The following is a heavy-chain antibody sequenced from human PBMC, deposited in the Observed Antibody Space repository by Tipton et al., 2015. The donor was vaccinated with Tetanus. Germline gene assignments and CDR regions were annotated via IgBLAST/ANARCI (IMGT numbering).Heavy chain of an antibody. J-gene: IGHJ4*02. CDR1: GGSIRSSNW. D-gene: IGHD3-3*01. Sequence: SLRLSCAVSGGSIRSSNWWSWVRQTPGKGLEWIGEIYHSGTTNYNPSLKSRVTMSEDNSKNQFSLKLNSVTAADTAVYYCARESITIFGVVSIDYWGQGTLVTVSS. CDR2: IYHSGTT. V-gene: IGHV4-4*02. CDR3: ARESITIFGVVSIDY.